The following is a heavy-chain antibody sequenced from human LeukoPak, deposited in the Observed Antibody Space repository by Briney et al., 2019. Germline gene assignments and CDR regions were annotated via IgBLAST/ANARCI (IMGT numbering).Heavy chain of an antibody. V-gene: IGHV3-23*01. CDR2: ITGSGGGT. J-gene: IGHJ4*02. CDR1: GITFSNYA. D-gene: IGHD6-13*01. CDR3: ARGYSSRTDY. Sequence: GGSLRLSCAASGITFSNYAMSWARQAPGKGPEWVSTITGSGGGTYYADFVKGRFTISRDNSMNTLYLQLSSLRAEDTAIYYCARGYSSRTDYWGQGTLVTVSS.